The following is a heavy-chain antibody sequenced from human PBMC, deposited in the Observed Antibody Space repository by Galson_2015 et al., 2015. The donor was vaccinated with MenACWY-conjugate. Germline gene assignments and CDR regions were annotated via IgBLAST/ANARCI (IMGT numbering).Heavy chain of an antibody. CDR2: ISFDGSNK. CDR1: GFTFSPYR. J-gene: IGHJ6*03. V-gene: IGHV3-30*01. Sequence: SLRLSCAASGFTFSPYRMNWVRQAPGKGLEWVTIISFDGSNKYYADSVKGRFTISRDNSKHTLYLQMNSLRAEDTAVYYCARGRWARGVYMDVWGQGTTVTVSS. CDR3: ARGRWARGVYMDV. D-gene: IGHD1-26*01.